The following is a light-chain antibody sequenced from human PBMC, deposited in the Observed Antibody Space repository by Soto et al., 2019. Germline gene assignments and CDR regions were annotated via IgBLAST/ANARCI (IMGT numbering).Light chain of an antibody. Sequence: EVVLTQSPVTQSLSPGERATLSCRASQSVSSPYLAWYQQKPGQPPRLLIYGASSRATDIPDRFIGSGSGTEFTPTTPRMAPEFLAIYYCQRWGTSQFSFAPGTKVDI. CDR1: QSVSSPY. CDR3: QRWGTSQFS. J-gene: IGKJ3*01. CDR2: GAS. V-gene: IGKV3-20*01.